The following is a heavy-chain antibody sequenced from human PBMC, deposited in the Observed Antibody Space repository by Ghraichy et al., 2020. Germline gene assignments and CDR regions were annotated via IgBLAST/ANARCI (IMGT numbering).Heavy chain of an antibody. V-gene: IGHV3-74*01. CDR1: EFTFSNFW. J-gene: IGHJ4*02. D-gene: IGHD1/OR15-1a*01. CDR3: GRMNTAWSPDY. CDR2: INGDGTSI. Sequence: GEPLNISCVASEFTFSNFWMYWVRQVLGKGPVWLSRINGDGTSIDYADPARGRFTISRDNAKNTLYLQMHSLRVDDTAVYYCGRMNTAWSPDYWGQGTLVTVSS.